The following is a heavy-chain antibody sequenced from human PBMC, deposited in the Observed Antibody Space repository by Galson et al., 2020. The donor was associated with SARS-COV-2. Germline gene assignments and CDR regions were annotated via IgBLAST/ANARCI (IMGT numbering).Heavy chain of an antibody. CDR1: GTSISSGSYS. CDR2: ISHSGGT. Sequence: SETLSLTCAVSGTSISSGSYSWNWIRQPPGKGLEWIGYISHSGGTYYNPSLKSRVTISGDRSKNQFSLRLSPVTAAGPAVYYWARLHYGEYAPEAFDIWGPGTRVTVAS. CDR3: ARLHYGEYAPEAFDI. J-gene: IGHJ3*02. D-gene: IGHD4-17*01. V-gene: IGHV4-30-2*01.